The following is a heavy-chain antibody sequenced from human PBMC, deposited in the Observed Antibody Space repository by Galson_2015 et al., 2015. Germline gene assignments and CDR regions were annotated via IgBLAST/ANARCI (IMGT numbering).Heavy chain of an antibody. CDR3: ARAQLWGGYTYYHESGSYRSGFVY. J-gene: IGHJ4*02. Sequence: SLRLSCAASGFAFRSYTLHWVRQAPGKGLEWVAVISYDGSKKYYADSVKGRFTISRDNAKNTLYLQMNSLRAEDTAVYYCARAQLWGGYTYYHESGSYRSGFVYRGRGVLVTVPS. D-gene: IGHD3-10*01. V-gene: IGHV3-30*04. CDR1: GFAFRSYT. CDR2: ISYDGSKK.